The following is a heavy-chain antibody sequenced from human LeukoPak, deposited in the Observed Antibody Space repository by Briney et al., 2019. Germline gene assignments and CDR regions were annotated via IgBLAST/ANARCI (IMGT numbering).Heavy chain of an antibody. CDR2: IYYSGST. Sequence: PSETLSLTCTVSGGSISSYYWSWIRQPPGKGLEWIGYIYYSGSTNYNPSLKSRVTISVDTSKNQFSLKLSSVTAADTAVYYCARFWSGYEQRIDYWGQGTLVTVSS. D-gene: IGHD3-3*01. J-gene: IGHJ4*02. V-gene: IGHV4-59*01. CDR3: ARFWSGYEQRIDY. CDR1: GGSISSYY.